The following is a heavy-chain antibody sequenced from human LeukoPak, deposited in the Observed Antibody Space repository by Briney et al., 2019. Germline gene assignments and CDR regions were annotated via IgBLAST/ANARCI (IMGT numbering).Heavy chain of an antibody. CDR1: GYSFTSYW. J-gene: IGHJ4*02. V-gene: IGHV5-51*01. CDR3: ARLHHRFMITFGGVSDGPQYYFDY. CDR2: IYPGDSDT. D-gene: IGHD3-16*01. Sequence: GESLKISCKGSGYSFTSYWIGWVRQMPGKGLEWMGIIYPGDSDTRYSPSFQGQVTISADKSISTAYLQWSSLKASDTAMYYCARLHHRFMITFGGVSDGPQYYFDYWGQGTLVTVSS.